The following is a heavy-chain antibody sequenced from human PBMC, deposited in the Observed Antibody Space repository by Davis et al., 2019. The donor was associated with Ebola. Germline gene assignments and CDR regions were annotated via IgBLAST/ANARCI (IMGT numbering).Heavy chain of an antibody. CDR3: ARSSALSVGVGYMDV. V-gene: IGHV3-74*01. J-gene: IGHJ6*03. Sequence: PGGSLRLSCAASGFTFSDYWMHWVRQAPGKGLVWVSRIKGDGISTTYADSVKGRFTISRDNAKNTLYLQMNSLRAEDTAVYYCARSSALSVGVGYMDVWGKGTTVTVSS. D-gene: IGHD1-26*01. CDR1: GFTFSDYW. CDR2: IKGDGIST.